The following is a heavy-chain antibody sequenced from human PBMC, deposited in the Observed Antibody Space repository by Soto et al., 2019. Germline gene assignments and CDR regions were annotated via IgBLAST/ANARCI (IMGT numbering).Heavy chain of an antibody. V-gene: IGHV4-4*02. CDR1: GGSISSSNW. J-gene: IGHJ4*02. CDR3: ARIIRDGYSYGYKPYYFDY. Sequence: QVQLQESGPGLVKPSGTLSLTCAVSGGSISSSNWWSWVRQPPGKGLAWIGEIYHSGSTNYNPSHKSRVTISVDKSKNQFSLKLSSVTAADTAVYYCARIIRDGYSYGYKPYYFDYWVQGTLVTVSS. D-gene: IGHD5-18*01. CDR2: IYHSGST.